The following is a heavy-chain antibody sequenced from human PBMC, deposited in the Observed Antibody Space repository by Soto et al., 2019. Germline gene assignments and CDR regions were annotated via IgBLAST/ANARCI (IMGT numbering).Heavy chain of an antibody. CDR2: ISGSGGST. CDR1: GFTFSSYA. CDR3: HSEGGVLLGPEAFDI. J-gene: IGHJ3*02. V-gene: IGHV3-23*01. Sequence: GGSLRLSCAASGFTFSSYAMSWVRQAPGKGLEWVSAISGSGGSTYYADSVKGRFTISRDNSKNTLYLQMNSLRAEDTAVYYSHSEGGVLLGPEAFDIWGQGTMVTVSS. D-gene: IGHD2-8*02.